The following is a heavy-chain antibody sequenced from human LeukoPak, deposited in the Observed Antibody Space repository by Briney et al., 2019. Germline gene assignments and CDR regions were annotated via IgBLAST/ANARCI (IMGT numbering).Heavy chain of an antibody. D-gene: IGHD3-10*01. V-gene: IGHV4-39*01. CDR1: GGSISSSSYY. CDR3: ARRRVGEFDY. Sequence: ASETLSLTCTVSGGSISSSSYYWGWIRQPPGKGLEWIGSIYYSGSTYYNPSLQSRVTVSVDTSKNQFSLKLTSVTAADTAVYYCARRRVGEFDYWGQGTLVTVSS. J-gene: IGHJ4*02. CDR2: IYYSGST.